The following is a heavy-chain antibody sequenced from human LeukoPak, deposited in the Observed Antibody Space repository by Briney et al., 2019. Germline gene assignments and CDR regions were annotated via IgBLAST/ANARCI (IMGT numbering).Heavy chain of an antibody. J-gene: IGHJ4*02. D-gene: IGHD4-23*01. CDR1: EFIFSSYG. Sequence: GGSLRLSCAASEFIFSSYGMSWVRQAPGKGLEWVSAISASGGGTYYAASVKGRFTISRENSRNTLYLQMNSLRAEDTAIYYCAKEVTPGALLYGPFDYWGQGTLVTVSS. V-gene: IGHV3-23*01. CDR3: AKEVTPGALLYGPFDY. CDR2: ISASGGGT.